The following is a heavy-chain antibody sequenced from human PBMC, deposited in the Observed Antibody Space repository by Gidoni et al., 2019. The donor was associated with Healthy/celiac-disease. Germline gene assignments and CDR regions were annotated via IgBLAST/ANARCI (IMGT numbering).Heavy chain of an antibody. CDR3: ARVNRGYSYGFVGGSRRCYLDY. J-gene: IGHJ4*02. CDR1: RCSICTGGYY. CDR2: IYYSGST. D-gene: IGHD5-18*01. V-gene: IGHV4-31*01. Sequence: QVQLQESGPGLVKPSQTLSLTCTVSRCSICTGGYYLSLLRQHPGKGLEWIGYIYYSGSTYYNPSLKSQVNIAVDTSKNQFSLKLSSVTAADTAVYYCARVNRGYSYGFVGGSRRCYLDYWGQGTLVTVSS.